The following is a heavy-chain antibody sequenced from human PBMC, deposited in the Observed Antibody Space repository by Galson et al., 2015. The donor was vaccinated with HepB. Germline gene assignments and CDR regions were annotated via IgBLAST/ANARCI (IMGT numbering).Heavy chain of an antibody. J-gene: IGHJ5*02. D-gene: IGHD2-2*01. CDR3: ARLRVPAALEPNWFDP. V-gene: IGHV1-69*13. CDR2: IIPIFGTA. Sequence: SVKVSCKASGGTFSTYSISWVRQAPGQGLEWLGGIIPIFGTANYGQKFQGRVTITADESTSTAYMELSSLRSDDTAVYYCARLRVPAALEPNWFDPWGQGTLVTVSS. CDR1: GGTFSTYS.